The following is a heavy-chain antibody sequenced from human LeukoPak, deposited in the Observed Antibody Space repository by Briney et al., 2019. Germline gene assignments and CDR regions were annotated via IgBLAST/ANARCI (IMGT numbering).Heavy chain of an antibody. Sequence: PSGTLSLTCAVSGGSISSSNWWSWIRQPPGKGLEWIGEINHSGYTNYNPSLKSRVTISVDTSKNQFSLRLSSVTAADTAVYYCARSGGPLNWFDPWGQGTLVTVSS. V-gene: IGHV4-4*02. CDR3: ARSGGPLNWFDP. J-gene: IGHJ5*02. CDR1: GGSISSSNW. CDR2: INHSGYT.